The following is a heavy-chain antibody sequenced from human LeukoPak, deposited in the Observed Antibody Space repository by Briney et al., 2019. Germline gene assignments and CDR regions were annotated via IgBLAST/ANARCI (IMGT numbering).Heavy chain of an antibody. CDR1: GFTFSSYA. V-gene: IGHV3-23*01. CDR2: ISNSGDST. J-gene: IGHJ4*02. CDR3: AKGAMVRGVLDY. D-gene: IGHD3-10*01. Sequence: GGSLRLSCAASGFTFSSYAMNLVRQAPGKGLEWVSTISNSGDSTYYADSVKGRFTISRDNSKNTLYLQMNSLRAEDTAVYYCAKGAMVRGVLDYWGQGTLVTVSS.